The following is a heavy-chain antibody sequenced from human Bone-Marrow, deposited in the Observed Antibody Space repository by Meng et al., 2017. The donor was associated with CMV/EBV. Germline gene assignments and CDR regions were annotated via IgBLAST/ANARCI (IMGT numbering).Heavy chain of an antibody. CDR1: GYTFTGYY. CDR3: AREGGVTSIASKNQFDY. CDR2: INPNSGGT. Sequence: ASVKVSCKASGYTFTGYYMHWVRQAPGQGLEWMGWINPNSGGTNYAQKFQGRVTMTRDTSISTAYMELSRLRSDDTAVYYCAREGGVTSIASKNQFDYWGQGTLVTVSS. J-gene: IGHJ4*02. D-gene: IGHD2-15*01. V-gene: IGHV1-2*02.